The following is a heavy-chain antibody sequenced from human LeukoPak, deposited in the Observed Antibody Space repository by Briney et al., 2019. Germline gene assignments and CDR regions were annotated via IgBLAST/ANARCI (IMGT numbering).Heavy chain of an antibody. V-gene: IGHV4-34*01. Sequence: SETLSLTCAVYGVSFSGYYWSWLRQPPGKGLEWIGEINGGSTNYNPSLKSRVTISVDTSMNQFSLKLSSVTAADTAEYYCARGLWFGESRPYYYDYWGQGNLVTVST. CDR3: ARGLWFGESRPYYYDY. J-gene: IGHJ4*02. CDR2: INGGST. D-gene: IGHD3-10*01. CDR1: GVSFSGYY.